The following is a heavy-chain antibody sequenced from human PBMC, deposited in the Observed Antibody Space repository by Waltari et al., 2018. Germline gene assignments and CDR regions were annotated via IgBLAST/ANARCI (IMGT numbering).Heavy chain of an antibody. CDR3: VRSYTASPMDV. Sequence: EVQLVASGGDLVQPGGSLRLSCAGSGFTFSDHYIAWVRQAPGKGLEWLGLTRNKENSYSTVYAASVKGRFTISRDDSKNLAYLQMNSLGIDDTAIYYCVRSYTASPMDVWGQGTTVTVSS. D-gene: IGHD2-2*02. CDR2: TRNKENSYST. V-gene: IGHV3-72*01. CDR1: GFTFSDHY. J-gene: IGHJ6*02.